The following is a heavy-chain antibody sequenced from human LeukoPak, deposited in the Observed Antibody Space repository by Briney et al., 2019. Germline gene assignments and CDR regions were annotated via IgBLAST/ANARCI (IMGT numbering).Heavy chain of an antibody. J-gene: IGHJ3*02. CDR3: ASKREVLPEAFDI. V-gene: IGHV3-23*01. CDR1: GFTFSSYA. CDR2: ISGSGGST. D-gene: IGHD1-26*01. Sequence: GGSLRLSCAASGFTFSSYAMSWVRQAPGKGLEWVSAISGSGGSTYYADSVKGRFTISRDNAKNSLYLQMNSLRVEDTAVYYCASKREVLPEAFDIWGQGTMVTVSS.